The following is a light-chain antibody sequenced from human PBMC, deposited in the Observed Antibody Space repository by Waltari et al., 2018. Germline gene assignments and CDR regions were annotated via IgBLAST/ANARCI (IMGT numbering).Light chain of an antibody. J-gene: IGLJ2*01. CDR1: SSNTGYNS. CDR2: SST. Sequence: QSVLTQPPSASGTPGQRVTISCSGSSSNTGYNSVSWFQQFPGTAPKLLIYSSTQRPSGVPDRFSGSKSGSSASLAISGLQSADEADYYCAAWDASLKGVIFGGGTKLTVL. V-gene: IGLV1-44*01. CDR3: AAWDASLKGVI.